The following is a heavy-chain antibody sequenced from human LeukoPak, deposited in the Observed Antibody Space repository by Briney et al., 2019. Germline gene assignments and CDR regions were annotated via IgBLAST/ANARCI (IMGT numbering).Heavy chain of an antibody. D-gene: IGHD3-3*01. V-gene: IGHV4-59*01. CDR1: GGSISSYY. Sequence: SETLSLTCTVSGGSISSYYWSWIRQPPGKGLEWIGYIYYSGSTNYNPSLKSRVTISVDTSKNQFSLKLSSVTAADTAVYYCARFSFGSSYDFWSGYPSYYYMDVWGKGTTVTVSS. CDR3: ARFSFGSSYDFWSGYPSYYYMDV. CDR2: IYYSGST. J-gene: IGHJ6*03.